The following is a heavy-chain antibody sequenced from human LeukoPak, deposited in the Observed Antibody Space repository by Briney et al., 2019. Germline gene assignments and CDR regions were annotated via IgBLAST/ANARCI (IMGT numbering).Heavy chain of an antibody. Sequence: GGSLRLSCAPSGFTFSSYGMHWVRQAPGKGLEWVAFIRYDGSNKYYADSVKGRFTISRDNSKNTLYLQMNSLRAEDTAVYYCAKSGITMVRGVIIRGNYYYYMDVWGKGTTVTISS. CDR3: AKSGITMVRGVIIRGNYYYYMDV. D-gene: IGHD3-10*01. CDR1: GFTFSSYG. J-gene: IGHJ6*03. CDR2: IRYDGSNK. V-gene: IGHV3-30*02.